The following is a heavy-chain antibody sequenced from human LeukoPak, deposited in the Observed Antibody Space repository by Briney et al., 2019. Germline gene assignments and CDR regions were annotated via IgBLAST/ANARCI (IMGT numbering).Heavy chain of an antibody. Sequence: SETLSLTCAVYGGSFSGYYWSWIPQPAGKGLEWIGRIYTSGSTNYNPSLKSRVTMSVDTSKNQFSLKLSSVTAADTAVYYCARGPRSSDWYSVDYWGRGTLVTVSS. CDR1: GGSFSGYY. D-gene: IGHD6-19*01. CDR2: IYTSGST. J-gene: IGHJ4*02. CDR3: ARGPRSSDWYSVDY. V-gene: IGHV4-59*10.